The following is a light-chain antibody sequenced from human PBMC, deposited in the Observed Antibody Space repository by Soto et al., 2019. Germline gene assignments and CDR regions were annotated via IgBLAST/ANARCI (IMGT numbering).Light chain of an antibody. CDR1: SDIGEYNL. V-gene: IGLV2-23*02. J-gene: IGLJ1*01. CDR2: EVT. Sequence: SMLTQPASVSGSPGQSVTISCSGSDIGEYNLVYWYQHLPGRAPQLLIFEVTMRPSGISDRFSGSKSASTASLTISGLQSEDEGDYYCSSYAGSRTYVVGSGTKVTVL. CDR3: SSYAGSRTYV.